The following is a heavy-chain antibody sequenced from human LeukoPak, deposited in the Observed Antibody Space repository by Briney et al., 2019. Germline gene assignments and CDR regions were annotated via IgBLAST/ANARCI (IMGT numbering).Heavy chain of an antibody. J-gene: IGHJ3*02. CDR1: GGSIISYY. D-gene: IGHD3-22*01. Sequence: SETLSLTCTVSGGSIISYYWSWIRQPAGKGLEWIGRIYTSGSTNYNPSLKSRVTMSVDTSKNQFSLKLSSVTAADTAVYYCARAPYYYDSNNDAFDIWGQGTMVTVSS. CDR3: ARAPYYYDSNNDAFDI. CDR2: IYTSGST. V-gene: IGHV4-4*07.